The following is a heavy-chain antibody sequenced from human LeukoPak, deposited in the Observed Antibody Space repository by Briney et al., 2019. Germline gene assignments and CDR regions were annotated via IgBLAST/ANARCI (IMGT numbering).Heavy chain of an antibody. D-gene: IGHD5-12*01. V-gene: IGHV3-43D*03. CDR1: AFTFDDYA. Sequence: GGSLRLSCIASAFTFDDYAMHWVRQAPGKGLEWVSLITWDGGSSYYADSVKGRFTISRDNSKNSLYLQMNSLRAEDTALYYCAKEMLGTRWITYDSWGQGTLVTVSS. CDR2: ITWDGGSS. J-gene: IGHJ4*02. CDR3: AKEMLGTRWITYDS.